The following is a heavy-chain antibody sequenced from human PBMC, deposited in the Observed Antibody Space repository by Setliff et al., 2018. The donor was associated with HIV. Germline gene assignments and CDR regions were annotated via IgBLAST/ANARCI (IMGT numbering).Heavy chain of an antibody. Sequence: GASVKVSCKASGYTFTNYAIHWVRQAPGQGLEWMGWINAGNGNTESSKKFQGRVTITRETSATTAYMELSSLTPEDTAIYFCARALSYGSGTYSAAGFWGQGTLGTAPQ. V-gene: IGHV1-3*01. CDR2: INAGNGNT. CDR1: GYTFTNYA. J-gene: IGHJ4*02. CDR3: ARALSYGSGTYSAAGF. D-gene: IGHD3-10*01.